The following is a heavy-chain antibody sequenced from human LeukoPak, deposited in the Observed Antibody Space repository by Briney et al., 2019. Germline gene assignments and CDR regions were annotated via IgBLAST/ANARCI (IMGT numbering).Heavy chain of an antibody. Sequence: SETPSLTCAVYGGSFSGYYWSWIRQPPGKGLEWIGEVERSGSTNYNPSLKSRVTISVDTSENQFSLKLSSVTAADTAVYYCVRGYGSGSYWNYWGQGTLVTVSS. CDR3: VRGYGSGSYWNY. V-gene: IGHV4-34*01. CDR2: VERSGST. D-gene: IGHD3-10*01. J-gene: IGHJ4*02. CDR1: GGSFSGYY.